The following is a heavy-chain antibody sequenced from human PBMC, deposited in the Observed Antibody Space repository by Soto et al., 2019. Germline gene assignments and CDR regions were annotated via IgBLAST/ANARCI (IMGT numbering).Heavy chain of an antibody. CDR1: GGSVSSCSYY. CDR2: IYYSGGT. CDR3: AGGSGSYYKGAPTDY. J-gene: IGHJ4*02. V-gene: IGHV4-61*01. Sequence: SETLSLTCTVSGGSVSSCSYYCCWIRQPPGKGLEWIGYIYYSGGTNYNPSLKSRVTISVDTSKNQFSLKLSSVTAADTAVYYCAGGSGSYYKGAPTDYWGQGTLVTVSS. D-gene: IGHD3-10*01.